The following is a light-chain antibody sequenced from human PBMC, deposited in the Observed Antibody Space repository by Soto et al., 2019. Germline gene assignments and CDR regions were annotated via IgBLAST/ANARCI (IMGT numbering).Light chain of an antibody. CDR1: QSVGSTY. CDR2: DAS. Sequence: EIVLTQSPGTLSLSPGERATLSCRASQSVGSTYLAWYQQKPGQAXXLLIYDASNRATGIPARFSGSGSGTDFTLTISSLEPEDFAVYYGQQRSDWPPITFGQGTRLEIK. J-gene: IGKJ5*01. V-gene: IGKV3-11*01. CDR3: QQRSDWPPIT.